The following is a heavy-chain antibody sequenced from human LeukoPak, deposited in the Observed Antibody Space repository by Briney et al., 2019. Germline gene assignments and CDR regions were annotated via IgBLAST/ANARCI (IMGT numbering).Heavy chain of an antibody. V-gene: IGHV3-30*02. J-gene: IGHJ4*02. CDR1: GFTFSSYG. Sequence: GGSLRLSCAASGFTFSSYGMHWVRQAPGKGLEWVAFIRNDESNKDYVDSVKGRFTISRDNPKNTLYLQMNSLKTEDTAVYYCAKISVDSSSWSELDYWGQGTLVTVSS. D-gene: IGHD6-13*01. CDR2: IRNDESNK. CDR3: AKISVDSSSWSELDY.